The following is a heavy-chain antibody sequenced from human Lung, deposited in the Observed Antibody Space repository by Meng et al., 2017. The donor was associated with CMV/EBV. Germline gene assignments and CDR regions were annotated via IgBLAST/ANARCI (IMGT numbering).Heavy chain of an antibody. CDR1: GFTFSNYA. Sequence: GGSLRLXXAASGFTFSNYAMHWVRQAPGKGLQWLAIISYTGGNKYYADSVKGRFTISRDNSKDTLYLEINSLTPEDTAVYYCARGLRRCHWDWDSWGQGPLVTVSS. D-gene: IGHD3/OR15-3a*01. CDR2: ISYTGGNK. CDR3: ARGLRRCHWDWDS. V-gene: IGHV3-30*04. J-gene: IGHJ4*02.